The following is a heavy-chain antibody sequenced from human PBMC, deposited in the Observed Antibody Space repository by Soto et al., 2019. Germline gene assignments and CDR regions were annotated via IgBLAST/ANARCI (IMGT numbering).Heavy chain of an antibody. V-gene: IGHV4-30-4*01. J-gene: IGHJ2*01. CDR1: GGSISSDDYY. CDR3: FFERSGDHRDLHAFPTRRTSDL. CDR2: IYYSGST. Sequence: PSETLSLTCTVSGGSISSDDYYWSWTRQPPGKGLEWIGNIYYSGSTYYNPSLKSRVTISVDPSKNQFSLNLSSVTAADTAVYYCFFERSGDHRDLHAFPTRRTSDL. D-gene: IGHD3-3*01.